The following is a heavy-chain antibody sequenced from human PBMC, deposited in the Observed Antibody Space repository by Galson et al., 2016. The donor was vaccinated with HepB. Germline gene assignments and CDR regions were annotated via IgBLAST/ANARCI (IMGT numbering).Heavy chain of an antibody. V-gene: IGHV3-74*01. CDR3: ARSSTWGPYDY. CDR1: GFTLRNYW. J-gene: IGHJ4*02. CDR2: SSNDSGMTT. Sequence: SLRLSCAASGFTLRNYWMHWVRQVPGKGLVWVSRSSNDSGMTTSYADSVKGRFIISRDDGKNTLYLQMDSLRAEDTAVYYCARSSTWGPYDYWGQGTLVTVSS. D-gene: IGHD2-2*01.